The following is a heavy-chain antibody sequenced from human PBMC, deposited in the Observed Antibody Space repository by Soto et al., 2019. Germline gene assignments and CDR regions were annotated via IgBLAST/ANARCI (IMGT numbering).Heavy chain of an antibody. V-gene: IGHV3-23*04. Sequence: QLVESEGGLVQPGGSLRLSCETSGFTFTASDMSWVRQAPGKGLEWVSSITTTGDTTHYADSVRGRFTISRDNARNTVYLQMNSLRVDDPAVYYGGKGGGGDHGYWGQGTLVAVSS. D-gene: IGHD2-21*02. CDR1: GFTFTASD. J-gene: IGHJ4*02. CDR3: GKGGGGDHGY. CDR2: ITTTGDTT.